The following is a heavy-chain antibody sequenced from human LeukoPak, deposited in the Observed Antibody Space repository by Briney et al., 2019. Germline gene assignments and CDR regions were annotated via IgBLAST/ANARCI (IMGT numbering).Heavy chain of an antibody. CDR3: ARRSVTASYTYFDY. CDR1: VIRFTNYW. Sequence: GESLKISCKVSVIRFTNYWIGWVRQMPGKGLEWMGIIYPADSDARYSPSFQGQVTISADVLIYTAYLQWSSLDALDTGNYYCARRSVTASYTYFDYWGQGTLVTVSS. CDR2: IYPADSDA. D-gene: IGHD2-21*02. V-gene: IGHV5-51*01. J-gene: IGHJ4*02.